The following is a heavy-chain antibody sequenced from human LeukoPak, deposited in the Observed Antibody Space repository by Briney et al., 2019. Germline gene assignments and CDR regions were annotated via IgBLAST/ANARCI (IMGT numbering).Heavy chain of an antibody. CDR3: AKGHSDYGTGFDL. J-gene: IGHJ4*02. CDR2: ISSSGGST. D-gene: IGHD4-17*01. V-gene: IGHV3-23*01. Sequence: PGGSLRLSCAASGFTFSEFAMSWFRQAPAKGLECVSVISSSGGSTYSAGSVKPRFTISRDNSKNTLYLQMSSLTADDAAVYYCAKGHSDYGTGFDLWGQGTLVTVPS. CDR1: GFTFSEFA.